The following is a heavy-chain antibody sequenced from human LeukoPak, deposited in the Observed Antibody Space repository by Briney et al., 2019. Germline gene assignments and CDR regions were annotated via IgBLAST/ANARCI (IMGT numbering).Heavy chain of an antibody. CDR3: AKGSSGWYNNWFDP. D-gene: IGHD6-19*01. CDR1: GFTFDDYA. Sequence: PGGSLRLSCAASGFTFDDYAMHWVRQAPGKGLEWVSGISWNSGSIGYADSVKGRFTISRDNAKNSLYLQMNSLRAEDMALYYCAKGSSGWYNNWFDPWGQGTLVTVSS. J-gene: IGHJ5*02. CDR2: ISWNSGSI. V-gene: IGHV3-9*03.